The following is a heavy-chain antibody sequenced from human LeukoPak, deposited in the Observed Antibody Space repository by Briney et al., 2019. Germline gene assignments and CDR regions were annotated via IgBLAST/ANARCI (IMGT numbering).Heavy chain of an antibody. J-gene: IGHJ3*02. CDR3: AREARYPTYYYDSSGYRDAFDI. D-gene: IGHD3-22*01. Sequence: ASVKVSCKASGYTFTSYYMHWVRQAPGQGLEWMGIINPSGGSTSYAQKFQGRVTMTRDTSTSTVYMELSSLRSEDTAVYYCAREARYPTYYYDSSGYRDAFDIWGQGTMVTVSS. CDR1: GYTFTSYY. V-gene: IGHV1-46*01. CDR2: INPSGGST.